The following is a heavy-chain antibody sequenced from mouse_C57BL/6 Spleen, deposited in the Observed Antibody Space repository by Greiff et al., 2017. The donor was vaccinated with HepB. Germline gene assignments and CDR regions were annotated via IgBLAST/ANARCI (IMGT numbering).Heavy chain of an antibody. Sequence: EVQGVESGTVLARPGASVKMSCKTSGYTFTSYWMHWVKQRPGQGLEWIGAIYPGNSDTSYNKKIKGKAKLTAVTSASTAYMELRSLTNEYSAVYYCTGITTRKHYFDSWGHGTTLPVSS. J-gene: IGHJ2*01. D-gene: IGHD1-1*01. V-gene: IGHV1-5*01. CDR3: TGITTRKHYFDS. CDR1: GYTFTSYW. CDR2: IYPGNSDT.